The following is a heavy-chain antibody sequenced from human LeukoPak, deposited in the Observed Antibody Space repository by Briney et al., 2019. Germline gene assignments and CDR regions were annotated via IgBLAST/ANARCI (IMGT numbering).Heavy chain of an antibody. CDR1: GGSISSYY. CDR2: IYYGGST. J-gene: IGHJ4*02. CDR3: ARGTNFDY. V-gene: IGHV4-59*08. Sequence: SSETLSLTCTVSGGSISSYYWSWIRQPPGKGLEWIGYIYYGGSTNYNPSLKSRVTISVDTSKNQFSLKLSSVTAADTAVYYCARGTNFDYWGQGTLVTVSS.